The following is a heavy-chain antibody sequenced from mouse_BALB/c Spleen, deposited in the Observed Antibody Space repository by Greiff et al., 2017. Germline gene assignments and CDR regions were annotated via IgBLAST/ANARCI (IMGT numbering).Heavy chain of an antibody. V-gene: IGHV5-6-5*01. J-gene: IGHJ2*01. Sequence: EVKLQESGGGLVKPGGSLKLSCAASGFTFSSYAMSWVRQTPEKRLEWVASISSGGSTYYPDSVKGRFTISRDNARNILYLQMSSLRSEDTAMYYCARGGVRPYYFDYWGQGTTLTVSS. CDR2: ISSGGST. CDR1: GFTFSSYA. CDR3: ARGGVRPYYFDY. D-gene: IGHD2-14*01.